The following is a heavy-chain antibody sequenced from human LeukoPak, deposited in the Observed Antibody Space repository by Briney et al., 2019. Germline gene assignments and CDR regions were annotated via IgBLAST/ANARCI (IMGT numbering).Heavy chain of an antibody. D-gene: IGHD1-26*01. CDR1: GGSFSGYY. CDR2: INYSGST. V-gene: IGHV4-34*01. CDR3: AGGNSGRHPLDY. J-gene: IGHJ4*02. Sequence: SETLSLTCAVYGGSFSGYYWSWIRQPPGKGLEWIGEINYSGSTNYNPSLKSRVTISVVKSKNQFSLKLSAVTAADPAVYYCAGGNSGRHPLDYWGQGTLVTVSS.